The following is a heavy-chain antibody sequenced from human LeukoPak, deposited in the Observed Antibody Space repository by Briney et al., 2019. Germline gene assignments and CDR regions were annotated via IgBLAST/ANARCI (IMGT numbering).Heavy chain of an antibody. D-gene: IGHD5-18*01. J-gene: IGHJ6*03. CDR3: ARTTEGGYTYDYFYYYYMDV. CDR2: IYYSGST. V-gene: IGHV4-59*01. CDR1: GGSISSYY. Sequence: SETLSLTCTVSGGSISSYYWSWIRQPPGKGLEGIGYIYYSGSTNYNPSLKSRGTISVDTSKNQFSLKLSSVTAADTAVYYCARTTEGGYTYDYFYYYYMDVWGKGTTVTISS.